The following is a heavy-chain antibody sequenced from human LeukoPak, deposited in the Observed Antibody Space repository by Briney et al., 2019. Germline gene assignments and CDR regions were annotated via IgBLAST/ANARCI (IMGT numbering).Heavy chain of an antibody. CDR1: GYTFTGNY. V-gene: IGHV1-2*06. J-gene: IGHJ4*02. Sequence: ASVKVSCKASGYTFTGNYMHWVRQAPGQGLEWMGRINPNSGGTNYAQKFQGRVTMTRDTSISTAYMELSRLRSDDTAVYYCASRGGTAMTWGDYWGQGTLVTVSS. CDR3: ASRGGTAMTWGDY. D-gene: IGHD2-15*01. CDR2: INPNSGGT.